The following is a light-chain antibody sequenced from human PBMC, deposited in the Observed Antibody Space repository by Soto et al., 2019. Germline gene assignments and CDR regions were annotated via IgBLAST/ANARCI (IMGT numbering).Light chain of an antibody. Sequence: QSALAQPASVSGSPGQSITISCTGTSSDVGRYDFVSWFQQHPGKAPKLMIYDVSIRPSGVSDHFSGSKSGNTASLTISGLQAEDGADYYCSSYTSSSTFVFGTGTKVTVL. CDR1: SSDVGRYDF. J-gene: IGLJ1*01. CDR2: DVS. CDR3: SSYTSSSTFV. V-gene: IGLV2-14*01.